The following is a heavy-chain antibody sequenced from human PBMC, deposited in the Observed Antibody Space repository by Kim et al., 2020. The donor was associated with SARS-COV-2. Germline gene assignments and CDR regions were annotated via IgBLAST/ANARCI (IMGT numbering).Heavy chain of an antibody. CDR3: ARSPYDSSGYSDAFDI. V-gene: IGHV5-51*01. Sequence: SFQGKVTISADKSISTAYLQWSSLKASDTAMYYCARSPYDSSGYSDAFDIWGQGTMVTVSS. D-gene: IGHD3-22*01. J-gene: IGHJ3*02.